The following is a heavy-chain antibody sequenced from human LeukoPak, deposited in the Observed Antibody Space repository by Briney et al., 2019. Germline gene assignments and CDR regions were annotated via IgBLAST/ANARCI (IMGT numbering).Heavy chain of an antibody. CDR3: ARVVVLSDSSGYYTRYYYYGMDV. CDR1: GYTFTGYY. D-gene: IGHD3-22*01. Sequence: ASVKVSCKASGYTFTGYYMHWVRQAPGQGLEWMGWINPNSGGTNYAQKFQGRVTMTRDTSISTAYMELSRLRSDDTAVYYCARVVVLSDSSGYYTRYYYYGMDVWGQGTTVTVSS. CDR2: INPNSGGT. V-gene: IGHV1-2*02. J-gene: IGHJ6*02.